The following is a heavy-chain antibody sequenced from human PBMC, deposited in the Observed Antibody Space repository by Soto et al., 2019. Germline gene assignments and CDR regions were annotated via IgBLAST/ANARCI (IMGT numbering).Heavy chain of an antibody. V-gene: IGHV4-31*03. CDR1: GGSVTGGGGY. CDR2: IYNSGST. Sequence: QVQLQESGPGLVKPSQTLSLTCTVSGGSVTGGGGYWSWFRQHPGKGLEWIGYIYNSGSTSYNPSLKSRVTISIDMSKNQFSLTLCSMTGADTAVYYCARDLVRGVGGYWGQGTLVTVSS. CDR3: ARDLVRGVGGY. J-gene: IGHJ4*02. D-gene: IGHD3-10*01.